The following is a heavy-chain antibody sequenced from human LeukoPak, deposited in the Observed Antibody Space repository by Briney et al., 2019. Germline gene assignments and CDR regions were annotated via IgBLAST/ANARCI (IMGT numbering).Heavy chain of an antibody. Sequence: ASVKVSCKASGYTFTSYYMHWVRQAPGQGLEWMGIINPSGGSTSYAQKFQGRVTMTTATSTSTASLELRRLRSDDTAVYYCDRAGNSGWYPYCGQG. CDR2: INPSGGST. J-gene: IGHJ4*02. CDR3: DRAGNSGWYPY. CDR1: GYTFTSYY. V-gene: IGHV1-46*01. D-gene: IGHD6-19*01.